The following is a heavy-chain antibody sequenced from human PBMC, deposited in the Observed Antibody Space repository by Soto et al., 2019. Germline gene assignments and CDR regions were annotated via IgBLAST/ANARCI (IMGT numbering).Heavy chain of an antibody. J-gene: IGHJ3*02. D-gene: IGHD3-16*01. CDR1: GYTFTGYY. Sequence: GASVKVSCKASGYTFTGYYMHWVRQAPGQRLEWMGWINPNSGGTNYAQKFQGRVTMTRDTSISTAYMELSRLRSDDTAVYYCAREAPGGDAFDIWGQGTMVTVSS. CDR3: AREAPGGDAFDI. CDR2: INPNSGGT. V-gene: IGHV1-2*02.